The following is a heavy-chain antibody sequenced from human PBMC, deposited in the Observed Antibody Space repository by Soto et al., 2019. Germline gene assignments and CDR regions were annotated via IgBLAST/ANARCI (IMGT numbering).Heavy chain of an antibody. CDR1: GFTFSSYA. CDR2: ISGSGGST. J-gene: IGHJ6*02. Sequence: GGSLRLSCAASGFTFSSYAMSWVRQAPGKGLEWVSAISGSGGSTYYADSVKGRFTISRDNSKNTLYLQMNSLRAEDTAVYYCAKDLRSYRTSTLASVWGQGTTVTVSS. V-gene: IGHV3-23*01. CDR3: AKDLRSYRTSTLASV. D-gene: IGHD2-2*01.